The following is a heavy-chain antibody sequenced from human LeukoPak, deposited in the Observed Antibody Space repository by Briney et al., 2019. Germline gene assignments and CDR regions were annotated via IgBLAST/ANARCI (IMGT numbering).Heavy chain of an antibody. CDR3: ARDTTTVAAVRTFDY. Sequence: GGSLRLSCAASGFRFSVCSMNWVRQAPGKGLEWVSYINSFSSVMYYADSVRGRFTISRDDAKNSLYLQMNSLRDEDAAIYYCARDTTTVAAVRTFDYWGQGTLVAVSS. V-gene: IGHV3-48*02. D-gene: IGHD6-19*01. CDR1: GFRFSVCS. CDR2: INSFSSVM. J-gene: IGHJ4*02.